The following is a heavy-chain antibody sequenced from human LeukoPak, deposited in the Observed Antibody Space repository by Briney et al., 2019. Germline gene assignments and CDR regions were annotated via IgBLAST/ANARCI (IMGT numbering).Heavy chain of an antibody. D-gene: IGHD6-13*01. CDR1: GFVFTNYW. Sequence: PGGSLRLSCAASGFVFTNYWMSWIRQAPGKGLEWVANINQDGSEKHYVDSVKGRFTVSRDNAKNSLYLQMNSLRAEDTAVYYCARDEGSSWYKKYWGQGTLVTVSS. CDR3: ARDEGSSWYKKY. V-gene: IGHV3-7*01. J-gene: IGHJ4*02. CDR2: INQDGSEK.